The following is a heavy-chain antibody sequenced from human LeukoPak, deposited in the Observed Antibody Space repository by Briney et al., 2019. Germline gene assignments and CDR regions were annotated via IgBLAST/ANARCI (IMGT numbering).Heavy chain of an antibody. CDR2: IHSGGMT. D-gene: IGHD1-26*01. V-gene: IGHV3-53*01. Sequence: GSLRLSCAASGFIVSSNFMSWVRQAPGKGLECVALIHSGGMTDYADSVKGRFTISRDNAKNSLYLQMNSLRAEDTAVYYCAREGAGGSYYGHAFDIWGQGTMVTVSS. CDR1: GFIVSSNF. CDR3: AREGAGGSYYGHAFDI. J-gene: IGHJ3*02.